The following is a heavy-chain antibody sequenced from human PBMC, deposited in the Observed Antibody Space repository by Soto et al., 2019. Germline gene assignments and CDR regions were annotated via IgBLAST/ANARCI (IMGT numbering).Heavy chain of an antibody. V-gene: IGHV4-31*03. CDR2: MYYIGRT. Sequence: QVQLQESGPGLVKPSQTLSLTCTVSGGSISSGCYYWNWIRQHPGKGLEWIGYMYYIGRTNYIPSLNSRVTIARDTSQNQFSRKLSSGTAADTAVYSCARSVFPWGQGTLVTVAS. J-gene: IGHJ5*02. CDR1: GGSISSGCYY. CDR3: ARSVFP.